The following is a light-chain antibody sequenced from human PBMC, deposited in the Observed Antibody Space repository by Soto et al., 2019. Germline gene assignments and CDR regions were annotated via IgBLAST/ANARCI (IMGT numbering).Light chain of an antibody. CDR3: SSFTTSNTWV. CDR1: SSDVGGYNY. V-gene: IGLV2-14*01. CDR2: EVS. J-gene: IGLJ3*02. Sequence: QSALPQPASVSGSPGQSITVSCTGTSSDVGGYNYVSWYQQHPGKAPKLVIYEVSDRPSGVSNRFSASKSGNTASLTISRLQAEDEADYYCSSFTTSNTWVFGGGTKLTVL.